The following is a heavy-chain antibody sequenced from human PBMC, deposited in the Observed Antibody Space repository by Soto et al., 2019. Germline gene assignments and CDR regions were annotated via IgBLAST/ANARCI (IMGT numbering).Heavy chain of an antibody. V-gene: IGHV1-3*01. J-gene: IGHJ6*02. Sequence: QVQLVQSGAEVKKPGASVKVSCKASGYTFTSYAMHWVRQAPGQRLEWMGWINAGNGNTKYSQKFQGRVTITRDTAASTAYMELSRLSSEETAVYYCARWGREYYYGSGSYTVYYYYYGMDVWGQGTTVTVSS. CDR3: ARWGREYYYGSGSYTVYYYYYGMDV. CDR1: GYTFTSYA. D-gene: IGHD3-10*01. CDR2: INAGNGNT.